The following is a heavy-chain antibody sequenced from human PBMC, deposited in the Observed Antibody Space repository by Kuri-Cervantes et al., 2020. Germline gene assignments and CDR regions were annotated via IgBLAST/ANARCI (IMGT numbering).Heavy chain of an antibody. CDR1: GGTFSSYA. D-gene: IGHD2/OR15-2a*01. Sequence: SVKVSCKASGGTFSSYAISWVRQAPGQGLEWMGGIIPIFGTANYAQKFQGRVTITADKSTSTAYTELNSLRSEDTAVYYCAREARGDCNSNRCHKAALSNWFDPWGQGTLVTVSS. J-gene: IGHJ5*02. CDR3: AREARGDCNSNRCHKAALSNWFDP. V-gene: IGHV1-69*06. CDR2: IIPIFGTA.